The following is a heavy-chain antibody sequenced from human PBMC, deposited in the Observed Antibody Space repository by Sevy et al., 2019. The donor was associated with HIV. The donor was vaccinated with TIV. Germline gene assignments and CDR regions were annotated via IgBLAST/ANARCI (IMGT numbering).Heavy chain of an antibody. Sequence: ASVKVSCKASGYTFTSYDINWVRQATGQGLEWMGWMNPNSGNTGYAQKFQGRVTMTRNTSISTAYMELSSRRSEDTAVYYCARGREIQLCFTYYCYYYGMDVWGQGTTVTVSS. V-gene: IGHV1-8*01. CDR1: GYTFTSYD. J-gene: IGHJ6*02. D-gene: IGHD5-18*01. CDR2: MNPNSGNT. CDR3: ARGREIQLCFTYYCYYYGMDV.